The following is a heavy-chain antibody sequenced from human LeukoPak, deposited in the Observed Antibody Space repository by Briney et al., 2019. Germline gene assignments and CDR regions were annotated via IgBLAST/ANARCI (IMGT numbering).Heavy chain of an antibody. CDR1: GFTFSSYG. Sequence: GGSLRLSCAASGFTFSSYGMHWVRQAPGKGLEWVAFIRYDGSNKYYADSVKGRFTISRDNSKNTLYLQMNSLRAEDTAVYYCARDGLRGAAADFDYWGQGTLVTVSS. V-gene: IGHV3-30*02. J-gene: IGHJ4*02. CDR2: IRYDGSNK. CDR3: ARDGLRGAAADFDY. D-gene: IGHD6-13*01.